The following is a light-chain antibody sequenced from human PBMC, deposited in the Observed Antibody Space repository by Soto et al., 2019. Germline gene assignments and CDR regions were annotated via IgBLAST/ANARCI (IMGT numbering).Light chain of an antibody. Sequence: DIQMTQSPSSLSASVGDRVPITCRASQGISHDLAWYQQKPGKVPKLLIYAASTLQSGVPSRFSGSGSGTDFTLTISGLHPEDVATYYCQKYNTAPLTFGQGTRLEIK. J-gene: IGKJ5*01. CDR2: AAS. V-gene: IGKV1-27*01. CDR1: QGISHD. CDR3: QKYNTAPLT.